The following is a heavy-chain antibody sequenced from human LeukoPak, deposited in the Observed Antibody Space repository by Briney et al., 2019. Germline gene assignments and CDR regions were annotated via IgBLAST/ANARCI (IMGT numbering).Heavy chain of an antibody. CDR1: GGSFSGYY. CDR2: IYYSGST. CDR3: ARSITMTH. J-gene: IGHJ4*02. Sequence: SETLSLTCAVYGGSFSGYYWSWIRQPPGKGLEWIGYIYYSGSTNYNPSLKSRVTISVDTSKNQFSLKLSSVTAADTAVYYCARSITMTHWGQGTLVTVSS. D-gene: IGHD3-22*01. V-gene: IGHV4-59*01.